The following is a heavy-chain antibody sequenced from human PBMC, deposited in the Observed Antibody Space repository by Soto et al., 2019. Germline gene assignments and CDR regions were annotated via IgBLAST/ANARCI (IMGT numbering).Heavy chain of an antibody. J-gene: IGHJ4*02. V-gene: IGHV3-23*01. CDR1: GFTFRNYA. CDR3: AKGGYTSFYDY. D-gene: IGHD5-18*01. Sequence: EVQLLESGGGLVQPGGSLRLSCAASGFTFRNYAMTWVRQAPGKGLEWVSTIRGSGDSTYYADSVKGRITISRDNSKNTLXLXXNSLEXEDTAVYFCAKGGYTSFYDYWGQGILVTVSS. CDR2: IRGSGDST.